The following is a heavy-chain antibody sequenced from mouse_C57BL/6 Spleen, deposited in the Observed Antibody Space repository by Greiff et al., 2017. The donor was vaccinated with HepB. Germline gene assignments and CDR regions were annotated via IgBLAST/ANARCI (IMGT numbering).Heavy chain of an antibody. CDR1: GYAFSSYW. J-gene: IGHJ1*03. Sequence: VKLQESGAELVKPGASVKISCKASGYAFSSYWMNWVKQRPGKGLEWIGQIYPGDGDTNYNGKFKGKATLTADKSSSTAYMQLSSLTSEDSAVYFCARYRAITTVVARNWYFDVWGTGTTVTVSS. CDR2: IYPGDGDT. V-gene: IGHV1-80*01. CDR3: ARYRAITTVVARNWYFDV. D-gene: IGHD1-1*01.